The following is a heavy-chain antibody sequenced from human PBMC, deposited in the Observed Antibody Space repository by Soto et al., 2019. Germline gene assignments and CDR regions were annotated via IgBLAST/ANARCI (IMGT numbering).Heavy chain of an antibody. Sequence: EVQLLESGGGLVQPGGSLRLSCAASGFTFSSYAMSWVRQAPGKGLEWVSAISGSGGSTYYADSVKGRFTISRDNSKHTLYLQMNSLRAEDTAVYYCAKTLLSTSWYGLHDYVSQGTLVTVSS. CDR2: ISGSGGST. CDR1: GFTFSSYA. V-gene: IGHV3-23*01. J-gene: IGHJ4*02. CDR3: AKTLLSTSWYGLHDY. D-gene: IGHD6-13*01.